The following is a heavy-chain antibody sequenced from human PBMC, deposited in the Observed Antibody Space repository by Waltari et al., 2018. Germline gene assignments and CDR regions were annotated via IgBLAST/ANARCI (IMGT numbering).Heavy chain of an antibody. CDR1: GFIFVNCW. J-gene: IGHJ4*02. CDR3: ARVSKGIHFDY. Sequence: EVQLVESGGGLVTPGGSLRLSCTASGFIFVNCWMRWVRQAPGKGLQWVAYIKEDGTEESYLDSLKGRFTISRDDAKNSLHLQMNSLRVEDTAIYCCARVSKGIHFDYWGQGTLVTVSS. V-gene: IGHV3-7*04. CDR2: IKEDGTEE.